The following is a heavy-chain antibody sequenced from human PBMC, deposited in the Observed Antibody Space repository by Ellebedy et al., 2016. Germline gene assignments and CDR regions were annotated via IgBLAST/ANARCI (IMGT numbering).Heavy chain of an antibody. CDR1: GFTFSDYC. V-gene: IGHV3-7*01. Sequence: GESLKISCAASGFTFSDYCISWVRQAPGKGLQWVANIKQGGSEKHYVDSVKGRFTISRDNAKSSLYLQVNGLRAEDTAVYYCARDLNYYGSGIRWGQGTLVTVSS. CDR2: IKQGGSEK. J-gene: IGHJ4*02. CDR3: ARDLNYYGSGIR. D-gene: IGHD3-10*01.